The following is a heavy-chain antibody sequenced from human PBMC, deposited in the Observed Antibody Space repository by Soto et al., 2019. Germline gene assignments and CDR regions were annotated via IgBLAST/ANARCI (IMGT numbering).Heavy chain of an antibody. CDR1: GYTFTSYS. CDR3: AREERYDYIGDY. V-gene: IGHV1-3*01. Sequence: ASVKVSCKASGYTFTSYSMHWVRHAPGQRLEWMGWINAGNGNTKYSQKFQGRVTITRDTSASTAYMELSSLRSEDTAVYYCAREERYDYIGDYWGQGTLVTVSS. CDR2: INAGNGNT. D-gene: IGHD3-16*01. J-gene: IGHJ4*02.